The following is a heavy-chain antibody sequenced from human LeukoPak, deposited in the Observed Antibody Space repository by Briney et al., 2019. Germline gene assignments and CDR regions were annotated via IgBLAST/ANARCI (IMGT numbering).Heavy chain of an antibody. CDR2: IKQDGSEK. J-gene: IGHJ3*02. Sequence: PGGSLGLSCAASGFTFSSYWMSWVRQAPGKGLEWVANIKQDGSEKYYVDSVKGRFTISRDNAKNSLYLQMNSLRAEDTAVYYCARDRIVVVVAAKGGDAFDIWGQGTMVTVSS. D-gene: IGHD2-15*01. CDR1: GFTFSSYW. V-gene: IGHV3-7*01. CDR3: ARDRIVVVVAAKGGDAFDI.